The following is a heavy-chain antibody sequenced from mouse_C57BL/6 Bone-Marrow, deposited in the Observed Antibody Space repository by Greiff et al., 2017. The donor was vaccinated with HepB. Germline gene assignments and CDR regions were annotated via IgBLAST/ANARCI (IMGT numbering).Heavy chain of an antibody. CDR3: ERGPESKWAMDY. CDR1: EYEFPSHD. J-gene: IGHJ4*01. CDR2: INSDGGST. Sequence: EVKLMESGGGLVQPGESLKLSCESNEYEFPSHDMSWVRKTPEKRLELVAAINSDGGSTYYPDTMERRVIISRDNTKKNLYLQRSSLRSEDTALYYCERGPESKWAMDYWGKGTSVNVSS. D-gene: IGHD2-5*01. V-gene: IGHV5-2*01.